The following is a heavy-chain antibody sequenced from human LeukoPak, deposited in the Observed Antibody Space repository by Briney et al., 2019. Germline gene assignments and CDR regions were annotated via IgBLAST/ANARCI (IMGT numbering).Heavy chain of an antibody. J-gene: IGHJ5*02. V-gene: IGHV3-30*18. Sequence: SGGSLRLSCAASGFTFSSYGMHWVRQAPGKGLEWVAVISYDGSNKYYADSVKGRFTISRDNSKNTLYLQMNSLRAEDTAVYYCAKGQWLALGNWFDPWGQGTLVTVSS. D-gene: IGHD6-19*01. CDR2: ISYDGSNK. CDR3: AKGQWLALGNWFDP. CDR1: GFTFSSYG.